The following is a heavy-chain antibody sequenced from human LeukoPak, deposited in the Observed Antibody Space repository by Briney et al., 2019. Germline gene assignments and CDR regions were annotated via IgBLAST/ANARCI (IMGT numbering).Heavy chain of an antibody. CDR3: ARESYGMDV. J-gene: IGHJ6*02. CDR1: GGSISSYY. Sequence: SETLSLTCTVSGGSISSYYWSWIRQPPGKGLEWIGYIYYSGSPNYNPSLKSRVTISVDTSKNQFSLKLSSVTAADTAVYYCARESYGMDVWGQGTTVTVSS. V-gene: IGHV4-59*12. CDR2: IYYSGSP.